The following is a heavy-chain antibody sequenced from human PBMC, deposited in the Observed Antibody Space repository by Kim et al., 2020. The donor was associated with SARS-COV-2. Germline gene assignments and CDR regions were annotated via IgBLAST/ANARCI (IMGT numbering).Heavy chain of an antibody. CDR2: ST. J-gene: IGHJ5*01. V-gene: IGHV4-31*02. Sequence: STYYNPSLKSRVTISVDTSKNQFSLKLSSVTAADTAVYYCARARSTTYSVSWFDSWG. D-gene: IGHD2-2*01. CDR3: ARARSTTYSVSWFDS.